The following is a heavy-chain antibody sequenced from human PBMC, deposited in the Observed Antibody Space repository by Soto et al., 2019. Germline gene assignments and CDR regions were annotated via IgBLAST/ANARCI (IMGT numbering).Heavy chain of an antibody. D-gene: IGHD4-17*01. J-gene: IGHJ4*03. V-gene: IGHV3-30-3*01. Sequence: QVQLAESGGGVVQPGRSLRLSCAASGFTFSSYAMHWVRQAPGTGLEWVAVISYDGSNKYYADSVKGRFTISRDNSKNTLYVRMTGLRSEDTAVYYCASPIWTKVTTGGYFDYWGQGTLVIVSS. CDR1: GFTFSSYA. CDR3: ASPIWTKVTTGGYFDY. CDR2: ISYDGSNK.